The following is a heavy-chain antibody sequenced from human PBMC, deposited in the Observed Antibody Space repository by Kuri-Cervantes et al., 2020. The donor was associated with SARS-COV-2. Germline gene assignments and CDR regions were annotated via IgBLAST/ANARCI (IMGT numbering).Heavy chain of an antibody. D-gene: IGHD3-3*01. V-gene: IGHV3-33*01. J-gene: IGHJ6*02. CDR1: GFTFSRYH. Sequence: GGSLRLSCAASGFTFSRYHMHWVRQAPGKGLEWVTVIWNDGSNKYYADSVKGRFTISRDNSKNTLYLQMNSLRAEDTAVYYCARGTDIYDFWSGYPTEYYYYALDVRGQGTTVTVSS. CDR2: IWNDGSNK. CDR3: ARGTDIYDFWSGYPTEYYYYALDV.